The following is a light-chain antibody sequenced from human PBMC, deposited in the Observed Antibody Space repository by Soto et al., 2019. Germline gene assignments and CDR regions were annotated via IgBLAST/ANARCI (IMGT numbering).Light chain of an antibody. V-gene: IGKV1-39*01. J-gene: IGKJ1*01. CDR2: AAS. CDR1: QSISSY. CDR3: QQSYSTPPT. Sequence: DIQMTQYPPSLSASVGDRVTITCRASQSISSYLNWYQQKPGKAPKLLIYAASSLQSGVPSRFSGSGSGTDFTLTISSLQPEDFATYYCQQSYSTPPTFGQGTNVDIK.